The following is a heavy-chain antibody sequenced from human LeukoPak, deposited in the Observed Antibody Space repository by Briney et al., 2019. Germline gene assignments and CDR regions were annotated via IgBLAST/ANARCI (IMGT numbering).Heavy chain of an antibody. CDR1: GFTFSSYA. V-gene: IGHV3-23*01. D-gene: IGHD3-10*01. CDR2: ISGGGGST. Sequence: PGGSLRLSCAASGFTFSSYAMSWVRQAPGKGLEWVSAISGGGGSTYYADSVKGRFTISRDNSKNTLYLQMNSLRAEDTAVYYCAKVYGSGSYQDYWGQGTLVTVSS. J-gene: IGHJ4*02. CDR3: AKVYGSGSYQDY.